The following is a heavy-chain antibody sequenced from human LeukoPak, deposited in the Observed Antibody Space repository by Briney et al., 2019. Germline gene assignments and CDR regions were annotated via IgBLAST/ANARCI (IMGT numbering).Heavy chain of an antibody. J-gene: IGHJ4*02. V-gene: IGHV3-48*03. D-gene: IGHD5-24*01. Sequence: GGSLRLSCVGSGLTFSGFELNWVRQAPGKGLEWVSYIRHDGSTKAYADSVKGRFTISRDDAENSLYLQMNSLGAEDTAIYYCARRFRDWGQGILVTVSS. CDR3: ARRFRD. CDR2: IRHDGSTK. CDR1: GLTFSGFE.